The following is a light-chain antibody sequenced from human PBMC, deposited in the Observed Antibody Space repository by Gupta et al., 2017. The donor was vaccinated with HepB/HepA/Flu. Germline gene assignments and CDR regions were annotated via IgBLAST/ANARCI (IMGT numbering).Light chain of an antibody. CDR3: CSYAGSYTWV. V-gene: IGLV2-11*01. CDR1: SSDVGSYNY. CDR2: DVT. Sequence: QSALTQPRSVSGSPGQSVTISCTGTSSDVGSYNYVPWYQHHPGEAPKLMIYDVTKRPSGVPDRFSGSKSGNTASLTISGLQAEDEADYYCCSYAGSYTWVFGGGTKLTVL. J-gene: IGLJ2*01.